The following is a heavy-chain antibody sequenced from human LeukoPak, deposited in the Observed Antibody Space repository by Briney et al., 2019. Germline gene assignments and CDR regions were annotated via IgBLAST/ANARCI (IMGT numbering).Heavy chain of an antibody. CDR1: GYSISSAYY. J-gene: IGHJ3*02. CDR2: IYHSGST. CDR3: AAPQVGATMDDAFDI. V-gene: IGHV4-38-2*01. D-gene: IGHD1-26*01. Sequence: SETLSLTCAVSGYSISSAYYWGCIRQPPGKGLEWIGSIYHSGSTYYNPSLKSRVTISVDTSKNQFPLKLSSVTAADTAVYYCAAPQVGATMDDAFDIWGQGTMVTVSS.